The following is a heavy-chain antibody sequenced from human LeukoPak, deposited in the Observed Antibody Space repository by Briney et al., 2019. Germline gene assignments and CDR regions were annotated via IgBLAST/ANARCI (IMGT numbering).Heavy chain of an antibody. Sequence: PGGFLRLSCAASGFTFSSYSMNWVRQAPGKGLEWVSSISSSSSYIYYADSVKGRFTISRDNAKNSLYLQMNSLRAEDTAVYYCARDNRIAVAGTEKRREADYYYYYYMDVWGKGTTVTVSS. D-gene: IGHD6-19*01. CDR2: ISSSSSYI. V-gene: IGHV3-21*01. CDR1: GFTFSSYS. CDR3: ARDNRIAVAGTEKRREADYYYYYYMDV. J-gene: IGHJ6*03.